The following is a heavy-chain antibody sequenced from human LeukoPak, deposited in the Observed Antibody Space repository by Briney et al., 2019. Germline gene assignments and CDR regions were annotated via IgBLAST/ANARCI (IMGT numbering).Heavy chain of an antibody. CDR3: AHSYAIAALDY. CDR1: GFTVNSNY. D-gene: IGHD5-18*01. CDR2: IYSGGST. V-gene: IGHV3-66*01. Sequence: GGSLRLSCADSGFTVNSNYMSWVRQAPGKELEWVSVIYSGGSTYYADSVKGRFTISRDNSKNTLYLQMNSLRAEDTAVYYCAHSYAIAALDYWGQGTLVTVSS. J-gene: IGHJ4*02.